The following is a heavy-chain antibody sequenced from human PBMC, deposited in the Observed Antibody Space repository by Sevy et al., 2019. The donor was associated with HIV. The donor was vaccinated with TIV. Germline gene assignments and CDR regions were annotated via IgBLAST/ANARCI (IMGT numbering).Heavy chain of an antibody. J-gene: IGHJ4*02. Sequence: GGSLRLSCAASGFTFSSYGMHWVRQAPGKGLEWVAVISYDGSNKYYADSVKGRFTISRDNSKNTLYLQMNSLRAEDTAVYYCAKDGYDSSVHDYWGQGTLVTVSS. CDR3: AKDGYDSSVHDY. CDR1: GFTFSSYG. CDR2: ISYDGSNK. V-gene: IGHV3-30*18. D-gene: IGHD3-22*01.